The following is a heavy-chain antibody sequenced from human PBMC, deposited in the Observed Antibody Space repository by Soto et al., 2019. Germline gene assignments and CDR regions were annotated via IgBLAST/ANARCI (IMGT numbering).Heavy chain of an antibody. CDR1: GFTFGSYA. CDR2: ISFSGSST. CDR3: AKKGVSLIYYCYIDV. J-gene: IGHJ6*03. Sequence: EVQLLESGGDLVQPGGSLRLSCAASGFTFGSYAMSWVRQAPVKGLEWVSTISFSGSSTYYTDSVKGRFTISRDNSKNTLYLQMSSLRAEDTALYYCAKKGVSLIYYCYIDVWGKGTTVTVSS. V-gene: IGHV3-23*01. D-gene: IGHD3-16*01.